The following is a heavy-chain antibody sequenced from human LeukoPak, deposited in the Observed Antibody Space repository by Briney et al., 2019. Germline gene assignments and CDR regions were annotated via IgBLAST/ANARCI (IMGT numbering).Heavy chain of an antibody. V-gene: IGHV3-74*01. CDR1: GFSFSNYW. CDR3: TRDTIDPDGGIDY. Sequence: PGGSLRLSCTASGFSFSNYWMHWVRQAPGKGLVWVSRINSDGSSTGYADSVKGRFTISRDNAKNTLYLQMNSLRAEDTAVYYCTRDTIDPDGGIDYWGQGTLVTVSS. CDR2: INSDGSST. D-gene: IGHD3-16*01. J-gene: IGHJ4*02.